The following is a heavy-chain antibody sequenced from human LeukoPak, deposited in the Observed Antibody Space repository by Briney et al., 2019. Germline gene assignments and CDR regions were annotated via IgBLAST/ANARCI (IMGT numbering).Heavy chain of an antibody. CDR1: GFTFSDYY. CDR3: AREDVAGPYFDY. V-gene: IGHV3-11*04. D-gene: IGHD6-19*01. J-gene: IGHJ4*02. CDR2: ISSSSSTI. Sequence: PGGSLRLSCAASGFTFSDYYMSWIRQAPGKGLEWVAFISSSSSTIYYADSMKGRFTISRDNAKNSLYLQMNSLRAEDTAVYYCAREDVAGPYFDYWGQGTLVTVSS.